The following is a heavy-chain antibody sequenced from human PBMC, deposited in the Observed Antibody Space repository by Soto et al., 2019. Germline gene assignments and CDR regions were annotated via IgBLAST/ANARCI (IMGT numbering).Heavy chain of an antibody. CDR2: INPNSGGT. V-gene: IGHV1-2*02. Sequence: GASVKVSCKASGYTFTGYYMHWVRQAPGQGLEWMGWINPNSGGTNYAQKFQGRVTMTRDTSISTAYMELSRLRSDDTAVYYCARVNVVVVAATREYYFDYWGQGTLATVSS. D-gene: IGHD2-15*01. CDR3: ARVNVVVVAATREYYFDY. J-gene: IGHJ4*02. CDR1: GYTFTGYY.